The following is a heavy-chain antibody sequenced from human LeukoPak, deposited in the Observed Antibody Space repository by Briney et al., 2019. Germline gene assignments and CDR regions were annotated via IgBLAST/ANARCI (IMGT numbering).Heavy chain of an antibody. CDR2: FDPEDGET. J-gene: IGHJ4*02. D-gene: IGHD6-13*01. V-gene: IGHV1-24*01. Sequence: ASVKVSCKVSGYTLTELSMHWVRQAPGKGLEXXXGFDPEDGETIYAQKFQGRVTMTEDTSTDTAYVELSSLRSEDTAVYYCATVVAAAGIFDYWGQGTLVTVSS. CDR3: ATVVAAAGIFDY. CDR1: GYTLTELS.